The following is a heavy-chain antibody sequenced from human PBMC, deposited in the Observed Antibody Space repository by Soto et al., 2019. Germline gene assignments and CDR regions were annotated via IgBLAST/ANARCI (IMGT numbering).Heavy chain of an antibody. J-gene: IGHJ4*02. D-gene: IGHD2-8*02. CDR1: GDSITSSYW. Sequence: PSETLSLTCTVSGDSITSSYWWSWVRQPPGKGLEWIGYIYYSGITDYNPSLKSRVTISVDTSKSQFSLKLSSVTAADTAVYYCARGGGVYYFDYWGQGTLVT. CDR2: IYYSGIT. CDR3: ARGGGVYYFDY. V-gene: IGHV4-59*01.